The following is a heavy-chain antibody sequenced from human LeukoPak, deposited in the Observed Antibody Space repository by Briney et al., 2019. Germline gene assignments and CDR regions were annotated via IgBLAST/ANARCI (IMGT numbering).Heavy chain of an antibody. CDR3: ARDRYDFWSGYYHDY. J-gene: IGHJ4*02. V-gene: IGHV1-2*06. CDR1: GYTFTGYY. CDR2: INLNSGGT. Sequence: ASVKVSCKASGYTFTGYYMHWVRQAPGQGLEWMGRINLNSGGTNYAQKLQGRVTMTTDTSTSTAYMELRSLRSDDTAVYYCARDRYDFWSGYYHDYWGQGTLVTVSS. D-gene: IGHD3-3*01.